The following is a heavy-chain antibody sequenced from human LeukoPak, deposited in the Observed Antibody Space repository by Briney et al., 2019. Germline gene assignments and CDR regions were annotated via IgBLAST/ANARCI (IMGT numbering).Heavy chain of an antibody. D-gene: IGHD2-21*02. V-gene: IGHV3-30*18. CDR3: AKLAYCGGDCFAAIPDAFDI. CDR2: ISYDGSNK. Sequence: GGSLRLSCAASGFTFSSYGLHWARQAPGKGLEWVAVISYDGSNKYYADSAKGRFTISRDNSKNTLYLQMNSLRAEDTAVYYCAKLAYCGGDCFAAIPDAFDIWGQGTMVTVSS. CDR1: GFTFSSYG. J-gene: IGHJ3*02.